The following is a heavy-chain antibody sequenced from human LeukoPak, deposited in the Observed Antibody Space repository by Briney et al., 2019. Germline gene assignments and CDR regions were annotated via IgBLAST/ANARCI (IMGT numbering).Heavy chain of an antibody. Sequence: SVKVSCKASGGTFSSYAISWVRQAPGQGLEWMGRIIPILGIANYAQKFQGRVTITADKSTSTAYMELSSLRSEDTAVYYCARGELAEGAYAFDIWGQGTMVTVSS. CDR3: ARGELAEGAYAFDI. V-gene: IGHV1-69*04. CDR1: GGTFSSYA. CDR2: IIPILGIA. D-gene: IGHD1-1*01. J-gene: IGHJ3*02.